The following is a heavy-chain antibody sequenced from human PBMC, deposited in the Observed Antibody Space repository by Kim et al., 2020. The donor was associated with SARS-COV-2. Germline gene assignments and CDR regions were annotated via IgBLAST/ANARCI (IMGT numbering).Heavy chain of an antibody. J-gene: IGHJ4*02. D-gene: IGHD6-19*01. CDR1: DYTFTSYG. CDR2: ISAYNGNT. V-gene: IGHV1-18*01. CDR3: ASEASGWYFDY. Sequence: ASVKVSCKASDYTFTSYGISWVRQAPGQGLEWMGWISAYNGNTNYAQKLQGRVTMTTDTSTSTAYMELRSLRSDDTAVYYCASEASGWYFDYWGQGTLVTVSS.